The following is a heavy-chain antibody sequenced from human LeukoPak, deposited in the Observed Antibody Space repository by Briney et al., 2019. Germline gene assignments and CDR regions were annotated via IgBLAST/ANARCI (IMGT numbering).Heavy chain of an antibody. J-gene: IGHJ6*02. Sequence: GGSLRLSCAASGFTFSSYWMHWVRQAPGKGLVWVSRINSDGSSTSYADSVKGRFTISRDNAKNTLYLQMNSLRAEDTAVYYCARTLSSGYYCNYYYYGMDVWGQGTTVTVSS. CDR2: INSDGSST. V-gene: IGHV3-74*01. CDR1: GFTFSSYW. D-gene: IGHD3-22*01. CDR3: ARTLSSGYYCNYYYYGMDV.